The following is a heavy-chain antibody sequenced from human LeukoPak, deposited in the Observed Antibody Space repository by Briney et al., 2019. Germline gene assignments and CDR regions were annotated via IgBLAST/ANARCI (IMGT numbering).Heavy chain of an antibody. CDR2: INHSGST. D-gene: IGHD2-2*01. V-gene: IGHV4-34*01. CDR3: ASRGYCSSTSCPYYYYGMDV. CDR1: GGSFSGYY. Sequence: PSETLSLTCAVYGGSFSGYYWSWIRQPPGKGPEWIGEINHSGSTNYNPSLKSRVTISVDTSKNQFSLKLSSVTAADTAVYYCASRGYCSSTSCPYYYYGMDVWGQGTTVTVSS. J-gene: IGHJ6*02.